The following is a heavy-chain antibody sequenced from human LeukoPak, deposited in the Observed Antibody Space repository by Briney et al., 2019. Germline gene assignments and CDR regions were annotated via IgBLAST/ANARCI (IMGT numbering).Heavy chain of an antibody. CDR3: ARAPYTTGRGYYFDY. J-gene: IGHJ4*02. CDR1: GFTFSYYW. CDR2: INHDGSST. V-gene: IGHV3-74*01. D-gene: IGHD2/OR15-2a*01. Sequence: TGGSLRLSCVASGFTFSYYWMHWVRQAPGKGLVWVSRINHDGSSTTYADSVKGRFTISRDNAKNTLYLQMNSLRAEDTAVYYCARAPYTTGRGYYFDYWGQGTLVTVSS.